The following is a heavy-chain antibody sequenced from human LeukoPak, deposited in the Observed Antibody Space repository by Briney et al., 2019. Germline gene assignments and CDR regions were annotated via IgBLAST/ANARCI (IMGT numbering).Heavy chain of an antibody. J-gene: IGHJ4*02. CDR1: GYIFSDYY. V-gene: IGHV1-2*02. CDR2: INPKSGAA. Sequence: ASVKVSCKASGYIFSDYYMLWVRQAPGQGLEWLGWINPKSGAADYAQQFRGRVTMTRDTSINTDYMEMKRVTSGDTAVYYCARGAEADTSPLDFWGQGTLVIVS. CDR3: ARGAEADTSPLDF. D-gene: IGHD6-13*01.